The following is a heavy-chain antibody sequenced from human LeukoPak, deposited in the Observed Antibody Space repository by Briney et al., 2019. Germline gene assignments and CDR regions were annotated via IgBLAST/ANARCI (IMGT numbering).Heavy chain of an antibody. CDR1: GFTLTNAW. V-gene: IGHV3-15*01. Sequence: GGCLRLSCAASGFTLTNAWMSWVRQAPGKGLEWVGHIRSKADGGTTDFGAPVKGRFTMSRDDSKNTLYLQMNSLTAEDTAVYYCTTGTWIQLWLADYWGQGTLVTASS. CDR2: IRSKADGGTT. J-gene: IGHJ4*02. D-gene: IGHD5-18*01. CDR3: TTGTWIQLWLADY.